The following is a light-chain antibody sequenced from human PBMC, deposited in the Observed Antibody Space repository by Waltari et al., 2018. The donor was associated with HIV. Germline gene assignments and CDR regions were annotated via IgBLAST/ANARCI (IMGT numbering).Light chain of an antibody. V-gene: IGLV3-25*03. Sequence: SFELTQPPSVSVSPGHTARITCSGDDLPKTYAYWYQQKTGQAPVLIIYKDTERPSEIPGRFSGSSSGKTVTLTIRGVQAEDEADYYCQAANSRGTSLVFGGGTKLTVL. CDR1: DLPKTY. CDR3: QAANSRGTSLV. J-gene: IGLJ3*02. CDR2: KDT.